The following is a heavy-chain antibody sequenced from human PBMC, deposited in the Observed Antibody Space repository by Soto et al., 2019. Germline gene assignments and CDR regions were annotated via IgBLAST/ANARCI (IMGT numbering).Heavy chain of an antibody. CDR2: IFYSGST. V-gene: IGHV4-59*01. CDR3: ARGAADTAMVDS. D-gene: IGHD5-18*01. CDR1: GGSIRSYY. J-gene: IGHJ4*02. Sequence: QVHLQESGPGLVKASETLSLTCTVSGGSIRSYYWTWIRQPPGKGLEWLGDIFYSGSTFYNPSLKTRVTTSIHTSKSQCSLQLTSVTAADTAVYYCARGAADTAMVDSWGQGTLVTVSS.